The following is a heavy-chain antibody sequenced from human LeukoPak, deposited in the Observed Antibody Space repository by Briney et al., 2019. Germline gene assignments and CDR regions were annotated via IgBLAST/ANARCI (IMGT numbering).Heavy chain of an antibody. D-gene: IGHD3-3*01. Sequence: GGSLRLSCAASGFTFSSYSMNWVRQAPGKGLEWVSSISSSSSYIYYADSVKGRFTISRDNAKNSLSLQMDNLGVEDTALYYCAKVRNTGVVPNPYYFNLWGPGTPVTVSS. V-gene: IGHV3-21*04. CDR3: AKVRNTGVVPNPYYFNL. J-gene: IGHJ4*02. CDR2: ISSSSSYI. CDR1: GFTFSSYS.